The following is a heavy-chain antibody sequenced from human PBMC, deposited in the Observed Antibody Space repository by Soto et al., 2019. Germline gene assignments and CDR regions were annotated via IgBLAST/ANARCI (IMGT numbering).Heavy chain of an antibody. V-gene: IGHV4-34*01. J-gene: IGHJ4*02. CDR1: GGSFSGYY. D-gene: IGHD2-15*01. CDR3: ARGALRPSIVVVVAATRRGFDY. CDR2: INHSGST. Sequence: QVQLQQWGAGLLKPSETLSLTCAVYGGSFSGYYWSWIRQPPGKGLEWIGEINHSGSTNYNPSLKRRVTISVDTSKNQFSLKLSSVTAADTAVYYCARGALRPSIVVVVAATRRGFDYWGQGTLVTVSS.